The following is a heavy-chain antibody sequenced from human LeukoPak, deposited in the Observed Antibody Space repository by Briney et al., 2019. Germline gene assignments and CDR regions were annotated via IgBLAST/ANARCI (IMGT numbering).Heavy chain of an antibody. CDR3: AKDLTAYCGGDCYSGGYFDY. Sequence: GGSLRLSCAVSGFTFSSYAMRWVRQAPGKGLEWVSAISGSGGSTYYADSVKGRFTISRDNSKNTLYLQMNSLRAEDTAVYYCAKDLTAYCGGDCYSGGYFDYWGQGTLVTVSS. CDR1: GFTFSSYA. CDR2: ISGSGGST. D-gene: IGHD2-21*02. J-gene: IGHJ4*02. V-gene: IGHV3-23*01.